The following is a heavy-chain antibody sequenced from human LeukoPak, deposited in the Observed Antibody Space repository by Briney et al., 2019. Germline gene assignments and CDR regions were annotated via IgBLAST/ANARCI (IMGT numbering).Heavy chain of an antibody. CDR3: ARDRSGYDYYFDY. D-gene: IGHD3-22*01. J-gene: IGHJ4*02. CDR2: ISYDGSNK. V-gene: IGHV3-30*03. Sequence: GRSLRLSCAASGFTFSSYGMHWVRQAPGKGLEWVAVISYDGSNKYYADSVKGRFTISRDNSKNTLYLQMNSLRAEDTAVYYCARDRSGYDYYFDYWGQGTLVTVSS. CDR1: GFTFSSYG.